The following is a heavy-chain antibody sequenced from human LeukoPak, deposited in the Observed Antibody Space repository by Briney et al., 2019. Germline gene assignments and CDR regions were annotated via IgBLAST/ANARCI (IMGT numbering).Heavy chain of an antibody. CDR1: GFTVSNNY. V-gene: IGHV3-66*01. CDR2: ISDGGTT. J-gene: IGHJ4*02. CDR3: AGAPETGH. Sequence: GGSLRLSCAASGFTVSNNYMTWVRLAPGKGLECVSVISDGGTTFYRDFVKGRFTISRDKTKNTLYLQMNSLRAEDTAVYYCAGAPETGHWGQGTLVTVSS.